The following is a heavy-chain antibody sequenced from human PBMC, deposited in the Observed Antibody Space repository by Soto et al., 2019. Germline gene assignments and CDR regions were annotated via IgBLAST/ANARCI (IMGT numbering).Heavy chain of an antibody. J-gene: IGHJ3*01. D-gene: IGHD2-15*01. CDR2: IYPGDSDT. V-gene: IGHV5-51*01. CDR3: ASPPPKYCSGGSCYSGL. CDR1: GYSFTSYW. Sequence: PGESLKISCKGSGYSFTSYWIGWVRQMPGKGLEWMGIIYPGDSDTRYSPSFQGQVTISADKSISTAYLQWSSLKASDTAMYYCASPPPKYCSGGSCYSGLWGQGTMVTVSS.